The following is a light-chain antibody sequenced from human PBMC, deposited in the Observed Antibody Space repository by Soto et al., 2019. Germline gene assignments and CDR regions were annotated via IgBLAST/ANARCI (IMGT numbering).Light chain of an antibody. CDR2: GAS. CDR3: QQYGSSATWT. V-gene: IGKV3-20*01. CDR1: QSLSNSY. Sequence: EIVLTQSPGTLSLSPGARATLSCRASQSLSNSYLAWYQQKPGQAPRLLIYGASSRATGIPDRFSGSGSGTDFTLTINRLEPEDFAVYYCQQYGSSATWTFGQGTKGESK. J-gene: IGKJ1*01.